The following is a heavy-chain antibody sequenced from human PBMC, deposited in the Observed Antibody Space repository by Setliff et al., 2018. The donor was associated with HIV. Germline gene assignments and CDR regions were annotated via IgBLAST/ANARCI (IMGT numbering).Heavy chain of an antibody. D-gene: IGHD3-9*01. CDR1: GDSMSNSGYY. CDR2: IYYSGTP. Sequence: KLSETLSLTCTVSGDSMSNSGYYWSWLRQSPGKGLEWIGSIYYSGTPYYSPSLNSRVTISLDMSKTQFFLRLISMTAADTAVYYCARLNDWRHTFDIWGQGITVTVSS. CDR3: ARLNDWRHTFDI. J-gene: IGHJ3*02. V-gene: IGHV4-39*07.